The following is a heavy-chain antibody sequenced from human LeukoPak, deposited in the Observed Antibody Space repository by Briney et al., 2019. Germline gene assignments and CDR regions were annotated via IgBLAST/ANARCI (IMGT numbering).Heavy chain of an antibody. CDR2: ISYDGSNK. J-gene: IGHJ4*02. Sequence: GGSLRLSCAASGFTFSTYAMHWVRQGPGKGLEWVAVISYDGSNKYYADSVRGRFTISRDNAKNSLYLQMNSLRAEDTAVYYCARGGTMIVVVHPLDYWGQGTLVTVSS. CDR3: ARGGTMIVVVHPLDY. V-gene: IGHV3-30-3*01. D-gene: IGHD3-22*01. CDR1: GFTFSTYA.